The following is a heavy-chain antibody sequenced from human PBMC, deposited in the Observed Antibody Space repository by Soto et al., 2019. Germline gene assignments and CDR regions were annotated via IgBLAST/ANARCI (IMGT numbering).Heavy chain of an antibody. CDR1: GGTFSSYA. J-gene: IGHJ6*02. D-gene: IGHD3-22*01. CDR3: ARGITMIVVVITTDDYYYGMDV. CDR2: IIPIFGTA. V-gene: IGHV1-69*13. Sequence: SVKVSCKASGGTFSSYAISWVRQAPGQGLEWMGGIIPIFGTANYAQKFQGRVTITADESTSTTYMELSSLRSEDTAVYYCARGITMIVVVITTDDYYYGMDVWGQGTTVTVSS.